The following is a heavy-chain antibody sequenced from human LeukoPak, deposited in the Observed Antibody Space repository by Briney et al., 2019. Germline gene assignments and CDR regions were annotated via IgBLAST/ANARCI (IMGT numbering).Heavy chain of an antibody. V-gene: IGHV3-73*01. Sequence: GGSLSLSCAASGFTFSVSAMHWVRQASGKGLEWVGRIRSKANNYATEYDASVKGRFTISRDDSKNTAYLQMNSLRTEDTAVYYCTRHTMDVWGQGTTVTVSS. J-gene: IGHJ6*01. CDR1: GFTFSVSA. CDR2: IRSKANNYAT. CDR3: TRHTMDV.